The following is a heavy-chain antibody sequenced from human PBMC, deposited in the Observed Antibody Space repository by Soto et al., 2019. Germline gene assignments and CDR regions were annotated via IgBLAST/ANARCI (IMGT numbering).Heavy chain of an antibody. CDR2: INAGNGNT. Sequence: ASVKVSCKASGYTFTSYAMHWVRQAPGQRLEWMGWINAGNGNTKYSQKFQGRVTITRDTSASTAYMELSSLRSEDTAVYYCATERYDILTGPPDAFDIWGQGTMVTVSS. CDR3: ATERYDILTGPPDAFDI. J-gene: IGHJ3*02. D-gene: IGHD3-9*01. CDR1: GYTFTSYA. V-gene: IGHV1-3*01.